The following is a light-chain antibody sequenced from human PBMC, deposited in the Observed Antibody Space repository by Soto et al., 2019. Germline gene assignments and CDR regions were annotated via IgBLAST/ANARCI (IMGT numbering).Light chain of an antibody. J-gene: IGKJ4*01. CDR1: QAISNW. CDR3: QQTNNFPLT. CDR2: SAS. V-gene: IGKV1-12*01. Sequence: IQMTQSPSSVSASVGDSVTITCRASQAISNWLAWYQQKPEKAPDVLIYSASTLQDGVPSRFSGSGSGTDFTLTITSLQPEDFATYYCQQTNNFPLTFGGGTKVEI.